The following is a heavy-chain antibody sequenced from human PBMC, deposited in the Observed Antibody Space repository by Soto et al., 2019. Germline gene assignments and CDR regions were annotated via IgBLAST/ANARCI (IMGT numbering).Heavy chain of an antibody. CDR1: CGSFSSYY. D-gene: IGHD6-6*01. Sequence: QVQLQQWGAGLLKPSETLSLTCAVYCGSFSSYYWSWIRQPPGKGLEWIGEINHSGSTNYNPSLXSXLTXPADTSKNQFSLKLSSVTAADTAVYYCARTSRFDCWGQGTRVTVSA. CDR2: INHSGST. V-gene: IGHV4-34*01. CDR3: ARTSRFDC. J-gene: IGHJ4*02.